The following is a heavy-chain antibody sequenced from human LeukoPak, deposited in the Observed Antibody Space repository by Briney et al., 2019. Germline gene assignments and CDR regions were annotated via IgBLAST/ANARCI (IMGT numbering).Heavy chain of an antibody. CDR2: IYYSGST. V-gene: IGHV4-59*08. J-gene: IGHJ4*02. CDR1: GGSISSYY. D-gene: IGHD4-17*01. CDR3: ARHSPVTTVTFTPPFDY. Sequence: SETPSLTCTVSGGSISSYYWSWIRQPPGKGLEWIGYIYYSGSTNSNPSLKSRVTISVDTSKNQFSLKLSSVTAADTAVYYCARHSPVTTVTFTPPFDYWGLGTLVTVSP.